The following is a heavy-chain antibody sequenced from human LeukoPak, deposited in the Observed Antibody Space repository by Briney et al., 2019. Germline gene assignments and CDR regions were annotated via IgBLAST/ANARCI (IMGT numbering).Heavy chain of an antibody. CDR1: GFTFSTYF. J-gene: IGHJ4*02. V-gene: IGHV3-30*18. Sequence: GRSLRLSCAASGFTFSTYFMHWVRQAPGKGLEWVAVISYDGSSKYFAKSVKGRFTISRDNSKNTLYLQMNSLRTEDTAVYYCAKDSVTTLDYWGQGTLVTVSS. CDR2: ISYDGSSK. D-gene: IGHD4-17*01. CDR3: AKDSVTTLDY.